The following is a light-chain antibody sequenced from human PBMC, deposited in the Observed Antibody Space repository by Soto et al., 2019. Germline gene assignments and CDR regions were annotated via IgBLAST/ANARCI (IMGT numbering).Light chain of an antibody. J-gene: IGLJ2*01. CDR3: QVWDSSSDHVI. V-gene: IGLV3-21*02. CDR2: DDS. Sequence: SYELTQPPSVSGAPGQTASITCGGNVIGSISVHWYQQKPGQAPVLVVFDDSDRPSGIPERFSGSNSRNTATLTISRVEAGDEADYYCQVWDSSSDHVIFGGGTKLTVL. CDR1: VIGSIS.